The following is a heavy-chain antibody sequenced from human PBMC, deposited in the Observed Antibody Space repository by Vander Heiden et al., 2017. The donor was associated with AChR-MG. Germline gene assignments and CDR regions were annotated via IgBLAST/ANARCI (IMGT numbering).Heavy chain of an antibody. J-gene: IGHJ4*02. CDR1: GFTFSSYG. Sequence: QVQLVESGGGVVQPGGSLRLSCAASGFTFSSYGMHWVRQAPGKGLEWVAFIRYDGSNKYYADSVKGRFTISRDNSKNTLYLQMNSLRAEDTAVYYCAKGPVDSWGRPKALDYWGQGTLVTVSS. V-gene: IGHV3-30*02. D-gene: IGHD3-16*01. CDR3: AKGPVDSWGRPKALDY. CDR2: IRYDGSNK.